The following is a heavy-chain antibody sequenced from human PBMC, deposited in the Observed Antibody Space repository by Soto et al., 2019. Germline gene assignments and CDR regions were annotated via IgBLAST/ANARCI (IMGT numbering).Heavy chain of an antibody. V-gene: IGHV3-11*01. CDR3: AREENYNSKENRYY. CDR2: ISSSGSTI. D-gene: IGHD1-7*01. CDR1: GFTFSDYY. Sequence: PGGSLRLSCAASGFTFSDYYMSWIRQAPGKGLEWVSYISSSGSTIYYADSVKGRFTISRGNAKNSLYLQMNSLRAEDTAVYYCAREENYNSKENRYYWGQGTLVTVSS. J-gene: IGHJ4*02.